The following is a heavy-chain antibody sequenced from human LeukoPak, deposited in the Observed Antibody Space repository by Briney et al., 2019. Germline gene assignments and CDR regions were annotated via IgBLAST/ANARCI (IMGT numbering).Heavy chain of an antibody. D-gene: IGHD1-7*01. CDR2: ISSSGSTI. CDR3: AKGRLTGTTGSYYFDY. Sequence: GGSLRLSCAASGFTFSDYYMSWIRQAPGKGLEWVSYISSSGSTIYYADSVKSRFTISRDNSKNTLYLQMNSLRAEDTAVSYCAKGRLTGTTGSYYFDYWGQGTLVTVSS. J-gene: IGHJ4*02. CDR1: GFTFSDYY. V-gene: IGHV3-11*04.